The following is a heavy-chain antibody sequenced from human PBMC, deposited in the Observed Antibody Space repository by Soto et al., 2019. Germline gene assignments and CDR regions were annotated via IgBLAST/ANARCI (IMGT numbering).Heavy chain of an antibody. CDR2: ISSGSSSI. V-gene: IGHV3-48*01. D-gene: IGHD6-13*01. J-gene: IGHJ5*02. CDR1: GFTFNTYS. Sequence: GGSLRLSCAASGFTFNTYSMNWVRQAPGEGLEWISYISSGSSSIYYADSVKGRFTISRDNAKNSLYLHMNSLRAEDTAVYYCAGVLAAAANWFDPWGQGTLVTVSS. CDR3: AGVLAAAANWFDP.